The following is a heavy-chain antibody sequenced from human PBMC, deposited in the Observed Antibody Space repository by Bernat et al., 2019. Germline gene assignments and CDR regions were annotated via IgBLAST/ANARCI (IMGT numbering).Heavy chain of an antibody. CDR3: AREHDYSNYFDC. CDR2: ISAYNSTT. CDR1: GYTFTSYG. D-gene: IGHD4-11*01. Sequence: QVQLVQSGAEVKKPGASVKVSCKASGYTFTSYGISWVRQAPGQGLEWMGWISAYNSTTNYAQKLLGIVTMTTETSTSIAYMELRSLRSDDTAVYYCAREHDYSNYFDCGGQGTLVTVSS. V-gene: IGHV1-18*01. J-gene: IGHJ4*02.